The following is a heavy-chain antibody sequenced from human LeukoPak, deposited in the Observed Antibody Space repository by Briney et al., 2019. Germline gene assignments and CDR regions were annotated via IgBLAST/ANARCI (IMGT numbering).Heavy chain of an antibody. Sequence: PSETLSLTCAVSGGSITSSHWWSWARQPPGKRLERVGEIYHGGTTNYNPSLKSRVTMSVDESKNQFSLKLSSVTAADTAVYYCATYFYGGDYASYYFDYWGQGTLVTVSS. CDR2: IYHGGTT. CDR1: GGSITSSHW. D-gene: IGHD4-23*01. V-gene: IGHV4-4*02. J-gene: IGHJ4*02. CDR3: ATYFYGGDYASYYFDY.